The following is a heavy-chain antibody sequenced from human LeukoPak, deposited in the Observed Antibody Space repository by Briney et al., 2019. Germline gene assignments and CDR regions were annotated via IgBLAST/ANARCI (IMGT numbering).Heavy chain of an antibody. CDR1: GFTFSNAW. CDR3: TAPSPHYDFWSGYYQNYYYYYMDV. CDR2: IKSKTDGGTT. J-gene: IGHJ6*03. D-gene: IGHD3-3*01. Sequence: GGSLRLSCAASGFTFSNAWMSWVRQAPGKGLEWVGRIKSKTDGGTTDCAAPVKGRFTISRDDSKNTLYLQMNSLKTEDTAVYYCTAPSPHYDFWSGYYQNYYYYYMDVWGKGTTVTVSS. V-gene: IGHV3-15*01.